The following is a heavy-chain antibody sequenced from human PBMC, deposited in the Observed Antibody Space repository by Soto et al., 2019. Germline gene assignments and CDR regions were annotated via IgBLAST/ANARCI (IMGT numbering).Heavy chain of an antibody. CDR3: ARDDIVVVVAASGRFDP. CDR2: ISAYNGNT. Sequence: ASVKVSCKASGYTFTSYGISWVRQAPGQGLEWMGWISAYNGNTNYAQKLQGRVTMTTDTSTSTAYMELRSLRSDDTAVCYCARDDIVVVVAASGRFDPWGQGTLVTVSS. J-gene: IGHJ5*02. V-gene: IGHV1-18*01. CDR1: GYTFTSYG. D-gene: IGHD2-15*01.